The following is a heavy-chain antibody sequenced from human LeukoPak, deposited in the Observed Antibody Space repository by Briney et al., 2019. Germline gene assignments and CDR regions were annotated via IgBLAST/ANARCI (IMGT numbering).Heavy chain of an antibody. J-gene: IGHJ4*02. CDR3: ATCTIFGDSYTN. D-gene: IGHD3-3*01. CDR2: ISISSSTI. CDR1: GFTFSDYY. Sequence: GGSLRLSCAASGFTFSDYYMSWIRQAPGKGLEWVSYISISSSTIYYTDSVKGRFTISRDNAKNSLYLQMNSLRAEDTAVYYCATCTIFGDSYTNWGQGTLVIVSS. V-gene: IGHV3-11*04.